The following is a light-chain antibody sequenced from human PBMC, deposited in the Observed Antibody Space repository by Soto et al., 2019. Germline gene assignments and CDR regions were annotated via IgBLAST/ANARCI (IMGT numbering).Light chain of an antibody. CDR2: EVS. V-gene: IGLV2-8*01. Sequence: QSALTQPPSASGSPGQSVTISCTGTSSDIGTYRYVSWYQQHPGKAPKLILYEVSKRPSGVPDRFSGSKSGNTASLTVSGLQAEDEADYYCNSYAGSDNLVFGGGTKLTVL. CDR1: SSDIGTYRY. CDR3: NSYAGSDNLV. J-gene: IGLJ3*02.